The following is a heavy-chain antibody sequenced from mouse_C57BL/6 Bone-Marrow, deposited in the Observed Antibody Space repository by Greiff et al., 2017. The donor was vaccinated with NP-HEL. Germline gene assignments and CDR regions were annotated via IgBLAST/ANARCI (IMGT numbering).Heavy chain of an antibody. V-gene: IGHV5-4*01. D-gene: IGHD1-1*01. CDR1: GFTFSSYA. CDR2: ISDGGSYT. CDR3: ARDLLSGGDY. J-gene: IGHJ2*01. Sequence: EVKLVESGGGLVKPGGSLKLSCAASGFTFSSYAMSWVRQTPEKRLEWVATISDGGSYTYYPDNVKGRFTISRDNAKNNLYLQMSHLKSEDTAMYYCARDLLSGGDYWGQGTTLTVSS.